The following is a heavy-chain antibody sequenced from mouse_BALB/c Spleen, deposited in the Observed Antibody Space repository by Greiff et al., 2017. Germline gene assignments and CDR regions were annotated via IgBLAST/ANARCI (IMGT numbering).Heavy chain of an antibody. CDR1: GYSITSGYY. CDR2: ISYDGSN. J-gene: IGHJ4*01. D-gene: IGHD2-2*01. Sequence: VQLKESGPGLVKPSQSLSLTCSVTGYSITSGYYWNWIRQFPGNKLEWMGYISYDGSNNYNPSLKNRISITRDTSKNQFFLKLNSVTTEDTATYYCATLWLRPDYYAMDYWGQGTSVTVSS. V-gene: IGHV3-6*02. CDR3: ATLWLRPDYYAMDY.